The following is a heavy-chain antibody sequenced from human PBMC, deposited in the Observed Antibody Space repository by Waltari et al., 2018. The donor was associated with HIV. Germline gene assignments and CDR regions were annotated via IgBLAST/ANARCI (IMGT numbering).Heavy chain of an antibody. CDR1: GYTLTELS. CDR2: WEPECGEA. CDR3: ATGEAFDI. J-gene: IGHJ3*02. Sequence: QVQLVQSGAEVKKPGASVKVSCKVSGYTLTELSMHWLRQDPGKGLGWMGGWEPECGEAIYAQKVRGRVTMTEDTSTDTAYMERSSLRSEDTAVYYWATGEAFDIWGQGTMVTVSS. V-gene: IGHV1-24*01.